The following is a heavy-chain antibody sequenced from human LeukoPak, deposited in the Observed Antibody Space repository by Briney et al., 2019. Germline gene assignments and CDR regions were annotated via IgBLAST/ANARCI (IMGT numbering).Heavy chain of an antibody. Sequence: GGSLRLSCVASGFTFSGYWMAWVRQAPGKELDWVANIKDDGSQKYYVDSVKGRFTISRDNAKNSLYLQMNSLRAEDTAVYYCARDGPTVTTKASDYWGQGTLVTVSS. CDR1: GFTFSGYW. J-gene: IGHJ4*02. CDR3: ARDGPTVTTKASDY. CDR2: IKDDGSQK. D-gene: IGHD4-17*01. V-gene: IGHV3-7*01.